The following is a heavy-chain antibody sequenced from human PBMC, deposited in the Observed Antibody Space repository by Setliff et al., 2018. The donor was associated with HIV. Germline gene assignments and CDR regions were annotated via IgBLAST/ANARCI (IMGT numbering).Heavy chain of an antibody. J-gene: IGHJ6*03. D-gene: IGHD6-19*01. CDR2: IYYSGST. CDR3: ARDRSSGRGYYYYYYMDV. Sequence: LSLTCTVSGGSISSGDYYWSWIRQHPEKGLEWIGYIYYSGSTYYNPSLKSRVTISVDTSKNQFSLKLSSVTAADTAVYYCARDRSSGRGYYYYYYMDVWGKGTTVTVSS. V-gene: IGHV4-31*03. CDR1: GGSISSGDYY.